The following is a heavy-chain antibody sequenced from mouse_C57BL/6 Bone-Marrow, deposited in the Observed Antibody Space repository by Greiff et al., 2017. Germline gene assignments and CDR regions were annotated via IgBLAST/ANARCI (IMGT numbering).Heavy chain of an antibody. CDR1: GYSITSGYY. CDR3: AREGSYYCGSSLYWYFDV. Sequence: DVQLQESGPGLVKPSQSLSLTCSVTGYSITSGYYWNWIRQFPGNKLEWMGYISYDGSNNYNPSLKNRISITRDTSKNQFFLKLNSVTTEDTATYYCAREGSYYCGSSLYWYFDVWGTGTTVTVSS. CDR2: ISYDGSN. D-gene: IGHD1-1*01. V-gene: IGHV3-6*01. J-gene: IGHJ1*03.